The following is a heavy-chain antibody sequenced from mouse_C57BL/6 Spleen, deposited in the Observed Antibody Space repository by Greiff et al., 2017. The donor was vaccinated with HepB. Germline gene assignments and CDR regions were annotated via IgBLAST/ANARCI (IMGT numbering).Heavy chain of an antibody. Sequence: EVNLVESGGGLVQPGGSLSLSCAASGFTFTDYYMSWVRQPPGKALEWLGFIRNKANGYTTEYSASVKGRFTISRDNSQSILYLQMNALRAEDSATYYCARSRNYGFAYWGQGTLVTVSA. CDR3: ARSRNYGFAY. V-gene: IGHV7-3*01. J-gene: IGHJ3*01. D-gene: IGHD2-1*01. CDR2: IRNKANGYTT. CDR1: GFTFTDYY.